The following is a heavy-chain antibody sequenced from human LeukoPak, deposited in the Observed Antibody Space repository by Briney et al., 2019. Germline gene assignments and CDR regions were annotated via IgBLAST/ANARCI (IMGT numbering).Heavy chain of an antibody. CDR3: AKDKGSSWSGLDY. J-gene: IGHJ4*02. V-gene: IGHV3-30*18. CDR2: ISYDGSNK. Sequence: PGRSLRLSCAASGFTFSSYGMHWVRQAPGKGLEWVAVISYDGSNKYYADSVKGRFTISRDNSKNTLYLQMNSLRAEDTAVYYCAKDKGSSWSGLDYWGQGTLVTVSS. CDR1: GFTFSSYG. D-gene: IGHD6-13*01.